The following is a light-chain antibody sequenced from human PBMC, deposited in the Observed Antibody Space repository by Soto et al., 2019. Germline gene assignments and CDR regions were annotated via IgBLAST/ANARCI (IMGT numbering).Light chain of an antibody. CDR3: CSYAGSYTFAV. CDR2: DVS. Sequence: QSALTQPRSVSGSPGQSVTISCTGTSSDVGGYNYVSWYQQHPGKAPKLMIYDVSMRPSGVPDRFSGSKSGNTASLTISGLQAEDEADYYCCSYAGSYTFAVFGGGTKLTVL. J-gene: IGLJ2*01. CDR1: SSDVGGYNY. V-gene: IGLV2-11*01.